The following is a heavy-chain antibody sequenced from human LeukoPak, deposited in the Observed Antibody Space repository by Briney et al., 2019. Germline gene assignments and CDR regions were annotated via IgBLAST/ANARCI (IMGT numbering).Heavy chain of an antibody. J-gene: IGHJ4*02. Sequence: ASVKVSCKASGGTFSSYAISWVRQAPGQGLEWMGWISAYNGNTNYAQKLQGRVTMTTDTSTSTAYMELRSLRSDDTAVYYCARDYQGLGFDYRGQGTLVTVSS. CDR1: GGTFSSYA. CDR2: ISAYNGNT. D-gene: IGHD2-2*01. CDR3: ARDYQGLGFDY. V-gene: IGHV1-18*01.